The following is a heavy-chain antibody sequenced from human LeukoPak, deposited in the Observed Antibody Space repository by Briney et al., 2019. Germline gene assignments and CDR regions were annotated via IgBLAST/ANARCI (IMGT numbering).Heavy chain of an antibody. CDR1: GYSFTSYW. V-gene: IGHV5-51*07. CDR2: IYPGDSDT. CDR3: ARLNYYGSGSAYNWFDP. J-gene: IGHJ5*02. D-gene: IGHD3-10*01. Sequence: GESLKISCKGSGYSFTSYWIGWVHQMPGKGLEWMGIIYPGDSDTRYGPSFQGQVTISADKSISTAYLQWSSLKASDTAMYYCARLNYYGSGSAYNWFDPWGQGTLVTVSS.